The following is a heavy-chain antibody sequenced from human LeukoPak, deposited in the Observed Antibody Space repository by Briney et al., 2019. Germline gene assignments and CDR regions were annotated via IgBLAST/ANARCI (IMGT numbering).Heavy chain of an antibody. D-gene: IGHD3-22*01. CDR3: GPGGHYYDSSGYDFDY. CDR1: GFTFSSYA. V-gene: IGHV3-23*01. CDR2: ISGSGGST. Sequence: GGSLRPSCAASGFTFSSYAMSWVRQAPGKGLEWVSAISGSGGSTYYADSVKGRFTISRDNSKNTLYLQMNSLRAEDTAVYYCGPGGHYYDSSGYDFDYWGQGTLVTVSS. J-gene: IGHJ4*02.